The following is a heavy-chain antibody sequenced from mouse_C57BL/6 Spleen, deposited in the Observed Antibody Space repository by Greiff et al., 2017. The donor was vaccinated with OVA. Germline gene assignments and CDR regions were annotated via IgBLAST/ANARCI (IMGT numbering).Heavy chain of an antibody. V-gene: IGHV1-26*01. CDR3: ARRDYYGSSYDYFDY. Sequence: VQLQQSGPELVKPGASVKISCKASGYTFTDYYMNWVKQSHGTSLEWIGDINPNNGGTSYNQKFKGKATLTVDKSSSTAYMELRSLTSEDFAVYYCARRDYYGSSYDYFDYWGQGTTLTVSS. J-gene: IGHJ2*01. CDR1: GYTFTDYY. D-gene: IGHD1-1*01. CDR2: INPNNGGT.